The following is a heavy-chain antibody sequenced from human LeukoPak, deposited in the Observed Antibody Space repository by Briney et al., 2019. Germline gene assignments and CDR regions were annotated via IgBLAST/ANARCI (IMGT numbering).Heavy chain of an antibody. Sequence: ASVKVSCMASGYTFTSYYMHWVRQAPGQGLEWMGIINPSGGRTSYAQKFQGRVTMTRAESTSKVFLAQSSLRSEDAAVYYCATPLDSSGYYNFDYWGQGTLVTVSS. J-gene: IGHJ4*02. D-gene: IGHD3-22*01. CDR3: ATPLDSSGYYNFDY. CDR2: INPSGGRT. V-gene: IGHV1-46*01. CDR1: GYTFTSYY.